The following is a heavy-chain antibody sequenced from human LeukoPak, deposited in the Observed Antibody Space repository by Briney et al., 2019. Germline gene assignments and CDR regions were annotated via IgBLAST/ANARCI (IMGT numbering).Heavy chain of an antibody. CDR1: GFTFSSNG. V-gene: IGHV3-30*02. CDR3: AKGERAYCSSTTCYAVY. Sequence: GGSLRLSCAASGFTFSSNGMHWVRQAPGKGLEWVSFIRNDGSNKYYADSVKGRFTISRDNSKNTLDLQMNSLRAEDTAVYYCAKGERAYCSSTTCYAVYWGQGTLVTVSS. J-gene: IGHJ4*02. D-gene: IGHD2-2*01. CDR2: IRNDGSNK.